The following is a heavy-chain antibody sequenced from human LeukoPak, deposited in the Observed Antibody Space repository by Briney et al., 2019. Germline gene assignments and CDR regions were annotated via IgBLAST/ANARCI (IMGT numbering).Heavy chain of an antibody. Sequence: GESLKISCKGSGYTFTTYWIGWVRQMPGKGLEWMGLIYPDDSDIRYSPSFEGQVTISADKSISTAYLQWSSLKASDTAMYYCARQDYRSGYVRFDYWGQGTLVTVSS. J-gene: IGHJ4*02. V-gene: IGHV5-51*01. CDR2: IYPDDSDI. CDR3: ARQDYRSGYVRFDY. CDR1: GYTFTTYW. D-gene: IGHD5-12*01.